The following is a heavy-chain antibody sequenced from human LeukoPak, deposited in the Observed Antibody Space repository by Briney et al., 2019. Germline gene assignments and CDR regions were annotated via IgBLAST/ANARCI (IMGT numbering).Heavy chain of an antibody. Sequence: GGSLRLSCAASGFTFSNYGMHWVRQAPAKGLEWVALIWFDGSKEYYAESVKGRFTISRDNSKNTVYLQMNSLRAEDTAVYYCAGYYGDYGAFDIWGQGTMVTVSS. V-gene: IGHV3-33*01. CDR2: IWFDGSKE. J-gene: IGHJ3*02. D-gene: IGHD4-17*01. CDR1: GFTFSNYG. CDR3: AGYYGDYGAFDI.